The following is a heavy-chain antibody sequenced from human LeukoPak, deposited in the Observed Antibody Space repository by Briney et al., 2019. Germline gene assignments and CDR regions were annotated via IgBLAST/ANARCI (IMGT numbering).Heavy chain of an antibody. V-gene: IGHV1-18*01. CDR2: ISAYNGNT. J-gene: IGHJ4*02. CDR3: ARDHSSEYSSSWYDY. Sequence: ASVKVSCKASGYTFTSYGISWVRQAPGQGLEWMGWISAYNGNTNYAQKLQGRVTMTTDTSTSTAYMELRSLRSDDTAVYYCARDHSSEYSSSWYDYWGQGTLVTVSS. CDR1: GYTFTSYG. D-gene: IGHD6-13*01.